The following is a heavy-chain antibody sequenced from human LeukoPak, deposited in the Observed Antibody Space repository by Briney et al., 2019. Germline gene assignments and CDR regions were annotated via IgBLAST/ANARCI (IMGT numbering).Heavy chain of an antibody. Sequence: PGGSLRLSCAASGFAFSTFAMNWARQAPGKGLEWVSSISSSSSYIYYADSVKGRFTISRDNAKNSLYLQMNSLRAEDTAVYYCASSTGVRGSWWYWGQGTLVTVSS. J-gene: IGHJ4*02. CDR3: ASSTGVRGSWWY. CDR1: GFAFSTFA. V-gene: IGHV3-21*01. D-gene: IGHD3-10*01. CDR2: ISSSSSYI.